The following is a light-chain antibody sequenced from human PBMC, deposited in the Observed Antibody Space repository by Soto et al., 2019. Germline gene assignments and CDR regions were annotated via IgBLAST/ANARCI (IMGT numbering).Light chain of an antibody. Sequence: EIVLTQSPGTLSLSPGERATLSCRASQSVSTSYLAWYQQKPGQAPRLLIYGTSSRATGIPDRFSGSGSGTDFTLTIRRLEPEDFAVYYCQQYSTSPPLFTFGPGTKVDIK. CDR2: GTS. CDR3: QQYSTSPPLFT. J-gene: IGKJ3*01. CDR1: QSVSTSY. V-gene: IGKV3-20*01.